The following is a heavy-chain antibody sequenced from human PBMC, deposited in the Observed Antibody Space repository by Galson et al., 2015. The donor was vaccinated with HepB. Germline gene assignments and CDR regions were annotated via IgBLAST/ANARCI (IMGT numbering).Heavy chain of an antibody. Sequence: QSGAEVKKPGESLKISCRGFGYTFITYWIGWVRQMPGKGLEWMGIIYPGDSDARYSPSFQGQVTFSVDKSIGTAYLQWSSLRASDTAMYYCAVLPSDSSDYQVNWGQGTLVTVSS. D-gene: IGHD3-22*01. CDR3: AVLPSDSSDYQVN. J-gene: IGHJ4*02. V-gene: IGHV5-51*03. CDR2: IYPGDSDA. CDR1: GYTFITYW.